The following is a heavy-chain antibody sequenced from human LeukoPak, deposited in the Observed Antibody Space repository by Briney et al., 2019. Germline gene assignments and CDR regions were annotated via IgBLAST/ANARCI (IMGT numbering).Heavy chain of an antibody. CDR3: ARRGRITMVRGVVSYYYYYMDV. J-gene: IGHJ6*03. V-gene: IGHV4-39*07. CDR2: IYYSGST. D-gene: IGHD3-10*01. Sequence: PSETLSLTCTVSGGSISSSSYYWGWIRQPPGKGLEWIGSIYYSGSTYYNPSLKSRVTISVDTSKNQFSLKLSSVTAADTAVYYCARRGRITMVRGVVSYYYYYMDVWGKGTTVTVSS. CDR1: GGSISSSSYY.